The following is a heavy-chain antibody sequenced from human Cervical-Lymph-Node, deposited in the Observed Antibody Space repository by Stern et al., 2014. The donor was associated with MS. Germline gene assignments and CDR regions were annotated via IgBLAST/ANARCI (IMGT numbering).Heavy chain of an antibody. CDR2: IYHREGA. V-gene: IGHV4-4*02. D-gene: IGHD2-2*01. Sequence: QVQLQESGPGLVKPSGTLSLTCAVSGASVISGNWWTWVPQPPGRTLQWIGEIYHREGANYNPSLKSRVTISIDKSTNHFSLKMTSMTAADTAVYYCARVVAGCSRTSCFQDLWGQGTLVTVSS. J-gene: IGHJ5*02. CDR1: GASVISGNW. CDR3: ARVVAGCSRTSCFQDL.